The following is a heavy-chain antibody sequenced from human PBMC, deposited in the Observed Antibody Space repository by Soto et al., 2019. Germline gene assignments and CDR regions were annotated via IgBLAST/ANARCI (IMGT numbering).Heavy chain of an antibody. Sequence: QITLKEFGPTLVKPTQTLTLTCAFSGFSLRTSGVGVGCIRQPPGKALEWLALIYWDGYKHYSPSLKSRLTITEDTSKNQVVLTMTNMDPVDTATYYCAHKGGGDRILDYWGQGTLVTVSS. V-gene: IGHV2-5*02. CDR3: AHKGGGDRILDY. D-gene: IGHD3-16*01. CDR2: IYWDGYK. J-gene: IGHJ4*02. CDR1: GFSLRTSGVG.